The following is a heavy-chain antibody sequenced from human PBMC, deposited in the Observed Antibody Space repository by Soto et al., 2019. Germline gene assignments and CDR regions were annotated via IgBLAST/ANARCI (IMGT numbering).Heavy chain of an antibody. CDR3: ARGEGELPRFDY. J-gene: IGHJ4*02. D-gene: IGHD3-16*01. CDR2: IYYSGST. V-gene: IGHV4-31*03. CDR1: GGSISSGGYY. Sequence: SETLSLTCTVSGGSISSGGYYWSWIRQHPGKGLEWIGYIYYSGSTYYNPSLKSRVTISVDTSKNQFSLKLSSVTAADTAVYYCARGEGELPRFDYWGQGTLVTVSS.